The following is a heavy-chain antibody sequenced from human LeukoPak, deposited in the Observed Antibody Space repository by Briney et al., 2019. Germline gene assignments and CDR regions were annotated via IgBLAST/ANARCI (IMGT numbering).Heavy chain of an antibody. CDR2: ISGSGQSA. CDR1: GFSFHGYA. Sequence: PGGSLRLSCAASGFSFHGYAMSWVRQAPGKGLEWVSGISGSGQSAHYADSVRGRFTISRDNSKSTVYIQMNSLRVEDTAVYYCAKINDYGVLDACDVWGQGTMVSVSS. D-gene: IGHD4-17*01. CDR3: AKINDYGVLDACDV. V-gene: IGHV3-23*01. J-gene: IGHJ3*01.